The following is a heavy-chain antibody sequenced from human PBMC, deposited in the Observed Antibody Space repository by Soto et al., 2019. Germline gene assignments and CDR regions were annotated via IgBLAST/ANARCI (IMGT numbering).Heavy chain of an antibody. CDR2: ISGTGVPT. Sequence: GGSLRLSXAASGFAFSTYAMSWVRQAPGKGLECISLISGTGVPTLYAESVKGRFSVSRDNSKDTLFLEMNNLRVDDTAISYCAKSFCSSSSCFFLWVDPWGPGTLVTVSS. J-gene: IGHJ5*02. D-gene: IGHD2-2*01. CDR3: AKSFCSSSSCFFLWVDP. CDR1: GFAFSTYA. V-gene: IGHV3-23*01.